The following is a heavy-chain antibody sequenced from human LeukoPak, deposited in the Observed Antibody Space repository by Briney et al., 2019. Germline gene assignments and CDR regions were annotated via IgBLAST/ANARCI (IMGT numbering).Heavy chain of an antibody. D-gene: IGHD3-22*01. CDR3: AKTHCSGGSCYPSAMAYYYDSSGYYVDY. CDR1: GFTFSSYA. J-gene: IGHJ4*02. CDR2: ISGSGGST. Sequence: QSGGSLRLSCAASGFTFSSYAMSWVRQAPGKGLERVSAISGSGGSTYYADSVKGRFTISRDNSKNTLYLQMNSLRAEDTAVYYCAKTHCSGGSCYPSAMAYYYDSSGYYVDYWGQGTLVTVSS. V-gene: IGHV3-23*01.